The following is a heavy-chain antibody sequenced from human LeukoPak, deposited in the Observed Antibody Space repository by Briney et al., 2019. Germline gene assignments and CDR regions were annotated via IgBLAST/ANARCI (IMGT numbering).Heavy chain of an antibody. CDR3: ARAGNWNDAANYYYYMDV. V-gene: IGHV1-18*04. CDR2: ISVYNGNT. D-gene: IGHD1-1*01. Sequence: GASVKLSCKASGYTFTSYYMHWVRQAPGQGLEWMGWISVYNGNTNYAQKLQGRVTMTTDTSTSTAYMELRSLRSDDTAVYYCARAGNWNDAANYYYYMDVWGKGTTVTISS. J-gene: IGHJ6*03. CDR1: GYTFTSYY.